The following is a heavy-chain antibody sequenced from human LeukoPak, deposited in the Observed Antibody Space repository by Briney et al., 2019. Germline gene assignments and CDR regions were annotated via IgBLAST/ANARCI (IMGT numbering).Heavy chain of an antibody. Sequence: SETLSLTCGVSGYSISSGYHWGWIRQPPGKGLEWIGNVFQSGSTYYNPSLKSRVTISVDTSKNQFSLKLTSVTAADTAVYYCARERSSSWFIEFWGQAILVTVSS. CDR3: ARERSSSWFIEF. V-gene: IGHV4-38-2*02. J-gene: IGHJ4*02. CDR1: GYSISSGYH. D-gene: IGHD6-13*01. CDR2: VFQSGST.